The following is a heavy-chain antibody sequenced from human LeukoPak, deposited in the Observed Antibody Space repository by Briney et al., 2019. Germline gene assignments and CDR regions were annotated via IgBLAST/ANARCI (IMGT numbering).Heavy chain of an antibody. V-gene: IGHV3-30-3*01. D-gene: IGHD3-10*01. CDR2: TSYDGSNK. CDR3: AREVMVREAWGYYYYYGMDV. Sequence: PGGSLRLSCAASGFTFSSYAMHWVRQAPGKGLEWVAVTSYDGSNKYYADSVKGRFTISRDNSKNTLYLQMNSLRAEDTAVYYCAREVMVREAWGYYYYYGMDVWGQGTTVTVSS. J-gene: IGHJ6*02. CDR1: GFTFSSYA.